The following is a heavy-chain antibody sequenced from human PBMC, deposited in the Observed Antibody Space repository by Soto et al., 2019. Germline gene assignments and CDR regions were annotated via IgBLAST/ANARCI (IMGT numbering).Heavy chain of an antibody. D-gene: IGHD2-2*01. Sequence: ASVKVSCKASGYTFTGYYMHWLRQAPGQGLEWMGWINPNSGGTNYAQKFQGRVTMTRDTSISTAYMELSRLRSDDTAVYYCARTRSYAGAGAKGFDPWGQGTLVTVSS. CDR1: GYTFTGYY. CDR3: ARTRSYAGAGAKGFDP. CDR2: INPNSGGT. V-gene: IGHV1-2*02. J-gene: IGHJ5*02.